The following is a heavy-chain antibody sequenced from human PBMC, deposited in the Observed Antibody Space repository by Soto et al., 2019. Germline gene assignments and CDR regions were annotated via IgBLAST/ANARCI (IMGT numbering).Heavy chain of an antibody. CDR2: IYYSGST. Sequence: QVQLQESGPGLVKPSETLSLTCTVSGGSISSYYWSWIRQPPGKGLEWIGYIYYSGSTNYNPSLKSRVTISVDTSKNQFSLRLSSVTAADTAVYYCARVSGGNSGYEKGYFDYWGQGTLVTVSS. CDR1: GGSISSYY. CDR3: ARVSGGNSGYEKGYFDY. J-gene: IGHJ4*02. D-gene: IGHD5-12*01. V-gene: IGHV4-59*01.